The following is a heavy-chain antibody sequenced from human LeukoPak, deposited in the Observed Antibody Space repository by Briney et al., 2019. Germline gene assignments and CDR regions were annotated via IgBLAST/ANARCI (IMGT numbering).Heavy chain of an antibody. V-gene: IGHV3-7*01. D-gene: IGHD3-10*01. J-gene: IGHJ3*01. CDR2: IKQDGIEN. CDR3: AREGMVRGVPDAFDL. Sequence: GGSLRLSCAASGFTFSSYWMDWVRQVPGKRPEWVANIKQDGIENYLLGSVKGRFAISRDNAKNLLYLQMTSLRVEDTAIYYCAREGMVRGVPDAFDLWGQGTMVTVSS. CDR1: GFTFSSYW.